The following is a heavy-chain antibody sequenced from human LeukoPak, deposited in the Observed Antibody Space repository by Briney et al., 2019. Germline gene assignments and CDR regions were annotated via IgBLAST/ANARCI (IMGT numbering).Heavy chain of an antibody. CDR2: INPNSGGT. D-gene: IGHD5-18*01. Sequence: ASVKVSCKASGYTFTGYYMHWVRQAPGQGLEWMGWINPNSGGTNYAQKFQGRVTMTRDMSITTAYMELTRLRSDDTAVYYCARGSQRSYGCDYWGQGTLVTVSS. CDR3: ARGSQRSYGCDY. J-gene: IGHJ4*02. CDR1: GYTFTGYY. V-gene: IGHV1-2*02.